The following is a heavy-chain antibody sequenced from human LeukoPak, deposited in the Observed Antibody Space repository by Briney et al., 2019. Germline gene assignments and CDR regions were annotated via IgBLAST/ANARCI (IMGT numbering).Heavy chain of an antibody. CDR2: IRSKAYGGTT. CDR3: SIPSGSYYGDYYLDY. Sequence: GGSLRLSCTASGFTFGDYAMSSVRQAPGKGLEWVGFIRSKAYGGTTEYAASVKGRFTISRDDSKSIAYLHMSSLKTEDTAVYYPSIPSGSYYGDYYLDYWGQGTLVTVSS. D-gene: IGHD1-26*01. V-gene: IGHV3-49*04. CDR1: GFTFGDYA. J-gene: IGHJ4*02.